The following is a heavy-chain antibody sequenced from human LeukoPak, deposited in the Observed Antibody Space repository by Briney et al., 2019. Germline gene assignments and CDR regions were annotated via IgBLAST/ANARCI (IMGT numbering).Heavy chain of an antibody. CDR3: GRVCLDGQWPHY. V-gene: IGHV1-2*06. D-gene: IGHD6-19*01. Sequence: ASVKVSCKASGYTFTDYYMHWVRQAPGQGLEWMGRINPNSGATDYAQKFQGRVTMTRDTSISTVYMDLSSLRSDDTAVYYCGRVCLDGQWPHYWGQGTLVTVSS. CDR2: INPNSGAT. J-gene: IGHJ4*02. CDR1: GYTFTDYY.